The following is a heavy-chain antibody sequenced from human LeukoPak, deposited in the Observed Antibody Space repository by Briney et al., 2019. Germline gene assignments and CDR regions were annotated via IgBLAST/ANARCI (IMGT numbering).Heavy chain of an antibody. CDR1: GFSLRNARVG. J-gene: IGHJ4*02. Sequence: SGPVLVKPTGPLTLTCTVSGFSLRNARVGVSWIRQPPGKALEWLAYIFSNDEKSYSTSLKSRLTISKDTSTSQVVLTMTNMDPVDTATYYCARITLGGYFDYWGQGTLVTVS. V-gene: IGHV2-26*01. CDR3: ARITLGGYFDY. CDR2: IFSNDEK. D-gene: IGHD3-16*01.